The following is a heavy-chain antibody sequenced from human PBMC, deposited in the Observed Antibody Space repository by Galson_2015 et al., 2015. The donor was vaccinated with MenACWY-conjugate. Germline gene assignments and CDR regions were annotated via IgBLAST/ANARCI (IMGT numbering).Heavy chain of an antibody. CDR3: ARDPYTRGCYYGMDV. CDR2: INVGDGNT. D-gene: IGHD1-14*01. V-gene: IGHV1-3*01. CDR1: GYSFTIYS. J-gene: IGHJ6*02. Sequence: SVKVSCKASGYSFTIYSMHWVRQAPGQRLEWMGWINVGDGNTKYSQKFQDRVTITRDTSATTAYMELSSLRSEDTAVYYCARDPYTRGCYYGMDVWGQGTTVTVSS.